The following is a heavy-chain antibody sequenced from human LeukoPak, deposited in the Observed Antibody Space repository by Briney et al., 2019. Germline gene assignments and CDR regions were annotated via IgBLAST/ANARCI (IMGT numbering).Heavy chain of an antibody. CDR3: ARDYDFWSDYYIGY. J-gene: IGHJ4*02. D-gene: IGHD3-3*01. CDR2: INTDGSNT. Sequence: GGSLRLSCAASGFTFSSYGMHWVRQAPGKGLVWVSRINTDGSNTRYADSVKGRFTISRDNVKNTLYLQMNSLRAEDTAVYYCARDYDFWSDYYIGYWGQGTLVTVSS. CDR1: GFTFSSYG. V-gene: IGHV3-74*01.